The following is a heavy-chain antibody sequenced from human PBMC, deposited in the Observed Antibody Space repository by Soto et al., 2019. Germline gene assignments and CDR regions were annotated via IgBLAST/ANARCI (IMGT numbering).Heavy chain of an antibody. Sequence: VQVLESGGGLVQPGGSLRLSCAASGFTFSTYAMTWVRQAPGKGLEWVSSVSGSGDSTYYADSVKGRFTISRDNSKNTVYLQMNSLRAEDTATYYCAKGPSWGQGTLVTVSS. CDR1: GFTFSTYA. CDR3: AKGPS. V-gene: IGHV3-23*01. CDR2: VSGSGDST. J-gene: IGHJ5*02.